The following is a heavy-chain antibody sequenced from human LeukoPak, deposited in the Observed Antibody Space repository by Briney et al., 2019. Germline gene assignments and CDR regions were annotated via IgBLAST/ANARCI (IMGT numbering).Heavy chain of an antibody. CDR2: IYYSGST. J-gene: IGHJ5*02. V-gene: IGHV4-59*01. D-gene: IGHD6-13*01. CDR3: ARAPWKQLSTGYNWFDP. CDR1: GGSISSYY. Sequence: PSETLSLTCTVSGGSISSYYWSWIRQPPGKGLEWIGYIYYSGSTNYNPSLKSRVTISVDTSKNQSSLKLSSVTAADTAVYYCARAPWKQLSTGYNWFDPWGQGTLVTVSS.